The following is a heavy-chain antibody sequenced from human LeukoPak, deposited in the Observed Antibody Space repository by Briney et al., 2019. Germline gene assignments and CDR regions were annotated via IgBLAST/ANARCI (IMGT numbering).Heavy chain of an antibody. D-gene: IGHD3-3*01. CDR2: MNPNSSNT. V-gene: IGHV1-8*01. J-gene: IGHJ4*02. Sequence: ASVTVSCTASGDTFTSYDVNWVRQATGQGLEWMGWMNPNSSNTGYALKFQGRVTMTRNTSINTAYIEVSSLRSEDTAVYCCVRTAGIFWSGAYYFESWGRGTRVSV. CDR3: VRTAGIFWSGAYYFES. CDR1: GDTFTSYD.